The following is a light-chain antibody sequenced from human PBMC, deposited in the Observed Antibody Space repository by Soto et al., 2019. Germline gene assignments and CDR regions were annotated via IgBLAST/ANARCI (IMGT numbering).Light chain of an antibody. J-gene: IGLJ2*01. CDR2: KDN. V-gene: IGLV3-27*01. CDR3: SSAADHNLI. Sequence: SYELTQPSSVSVSPGQTARITCSGDILSKKYARWFQQKPGQAPVLVIYKDNERPSAIPERFSGSSSGTIVTLTISGAQVEDEADYYCSSAADHNLIFGGGTKVTVL. CDR1: ILSKKY.